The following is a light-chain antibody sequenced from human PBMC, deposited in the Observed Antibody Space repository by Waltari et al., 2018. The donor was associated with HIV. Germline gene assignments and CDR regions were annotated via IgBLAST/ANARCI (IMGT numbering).Light chain of an antibody. CDR3: QSYDSSLWV. Sequence: QSVLTQPPSVSGAPGQRVTLSCTGSSSNIGAGYDVHWYQQLPGTAPKLLIYGNSNRPSGVPDRFSGSKSGTSASLAITGLQAEDEADYYCQSYDSSLWVFGGGTKLTVL. J-gene: IGLJ3*02. V-gene: IGLV1-40*01. CDR1: SSNIGAGYD. CDR2: GNS.